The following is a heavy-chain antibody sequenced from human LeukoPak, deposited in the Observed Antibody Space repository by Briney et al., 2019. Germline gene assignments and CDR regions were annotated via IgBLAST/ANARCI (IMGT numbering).Heavy chain of an antibody. CDR1: GYTFTSYY. V-gene: IGHV1-46*01. CDR3: ARWGTIFDPYYYGMDV. Sequence: ASVKVSCKASGYTFTSYYMHWVRQAPGQGLEWMGIINPSGGSTSYAQKFQGRVTMTRDTSTSTVYMELSSLRSEDTAVYYCARWGTIFDPYYYGMDVWGQGTTVTVSS. CDR2: INPSGGST. D-gene: IGHD3-3*01. J-gene: IGHJ6*02.